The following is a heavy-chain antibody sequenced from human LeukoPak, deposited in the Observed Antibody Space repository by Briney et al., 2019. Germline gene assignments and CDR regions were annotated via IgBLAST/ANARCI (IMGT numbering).Heavy chain of an antibody. CDR3: ARDNRDGYNLAY. D-gene: IGHD5-24*01. CDR1: GYTFTGYY. CDR2: INPNSGGT. J-gene: IGHJ4*02. Sequence: ASVKVSCKASGYTFTGYYMHWGRQAPGQGLEWMGRINPNSGGTNYAQNFQGRVTMTRDTSTSTAYVELSRLRSDDPAVYCCARDNRDGYNLAYWGQGTLVTVSS. V-gene: IGHV1-2*06.